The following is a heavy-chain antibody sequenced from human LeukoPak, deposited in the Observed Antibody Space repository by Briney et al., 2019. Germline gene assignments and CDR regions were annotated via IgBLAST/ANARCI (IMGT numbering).Heavy chain of an antibody. CDR2: ISGSGGTI. V-gene: IGHV3-23*01. CDR1: GFTFSTYA. D-gene: IGHD3-3*01. Sequence: LPGGSLRLSCAASGFTFSTYAMSWVRQAPGKGLEWVSAISGSGGTIYYADSVKGRFTISRDNSKNTLYLQMNSLRAEDTAVYYCAREKRSITIFGVVTYYFNYWGQGTLVTVSS. CDR3: AREKRSITIFGVVTYYFNY. J-gene: IGHJ4*02.